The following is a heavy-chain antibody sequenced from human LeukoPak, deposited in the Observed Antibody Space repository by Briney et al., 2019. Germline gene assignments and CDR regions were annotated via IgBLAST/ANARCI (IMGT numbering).Heavy chain of an antibody. CDR3: ARGPTYSSGWYFDY. CDR1: GGTFSSYA. CDR2: INPIFGTA. J-gene: IGHJ4*02. V-gene: IGHV1-69*13. D-gene: IGHD6-19*01. Sequence: SVKVSCKASGGTFSSYAISWVRQAPGQGLEWMGGINPIFGTANYAQKFQGRVTITADESTSTAYMELSSLRSEDTAVYYCARGPTYSSGWYFDYWGQGTLVTVSS.